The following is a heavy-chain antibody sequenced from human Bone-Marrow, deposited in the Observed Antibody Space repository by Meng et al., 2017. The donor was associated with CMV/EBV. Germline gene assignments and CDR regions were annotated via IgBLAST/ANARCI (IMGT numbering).Heavy chain of an antibody. CDR1: GGSVSSGSYY. Sequence: SETRSLTCTVSGGSVSSGSYYWSWIRQPPGKGLEWIGYIYYSGSTNYNPSLKSRVTISVDTSKNQFSLKLSSVPAADTAVYYGARAWGMVQLWLNPTYYYYGIDVWGQGTTVTVSS. D-gene: IGHD5-18*01. CDR2: IYYSGST. CDR3: ARAWGMVQLWLNPTYYYYGIDV. V-gene: IGHV4-61*01. J-gene: IGHJ6*02.